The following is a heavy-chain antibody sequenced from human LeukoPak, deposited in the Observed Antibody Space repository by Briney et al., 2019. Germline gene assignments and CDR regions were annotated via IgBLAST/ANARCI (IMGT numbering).Heavy chain of an antibody. Sequence: GGSLRLSCAASGFTFSSYAMSWVRQAPGKGLEWVSTISGNGGSTYYADSVKGRFTISRDNYKNTLDLQMNSLRVEDTAVYYCAYSSSWYSDYWGQGTLVTVSS. CDR3: AYSSSWYSDY. J-gene: IGHJ4*02. V-gene: IGHV3-23*01. CDR2: ISGNGGST. CDR1: GFTFSSYA. D-gene: IGHD6-13*01.